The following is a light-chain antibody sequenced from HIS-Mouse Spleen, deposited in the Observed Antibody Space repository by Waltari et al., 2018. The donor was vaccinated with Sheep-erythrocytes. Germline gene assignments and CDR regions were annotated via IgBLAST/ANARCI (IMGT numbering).Light chain of an antibody. Sequence: SYELTQPPSVSVSPGQTARITCSGDALPKQYAYWYQQKPGQAPVLVRYKDSERPSGIPGRFSGSSSGTKVTLTISGVQAEDEADYYCQSADSSGTYPVFGGGTKLTVL. CDR3: QSADSSGTYPV. J-gene: IGLJ3*02. V-gene: IGLV3-25*03. CDR1: ALPKQY. CDR2: KDS.